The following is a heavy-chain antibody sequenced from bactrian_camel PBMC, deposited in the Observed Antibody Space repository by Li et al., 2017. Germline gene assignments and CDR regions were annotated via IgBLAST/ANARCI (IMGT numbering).Heavy chain of an antibody. CDR1: GDTSRFNS. Sequence: VQLVESGGGSVQTGGSLRLSCVASGDTSRFNSMAAAWFCQAPGKEREAVAIMNSGGDTTYTDSVKGRFTISKDSAKNTLYLQMHSLKTEDTAIYYCAAEATPCSWDVASVYEHSNWGQGTQVTVS. D-gene: IGHD6*01. J-gene: IGHJ4*01. CDR2: MNSGGDT. CDR3: AAEATPCSWDVASVYEHSN. V-gene: IGHV3S53*01.